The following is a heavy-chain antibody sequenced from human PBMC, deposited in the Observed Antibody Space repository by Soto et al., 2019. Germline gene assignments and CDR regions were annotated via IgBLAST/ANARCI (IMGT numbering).Heavy chain of an antibody. CDR2: ISSSSSTI. CDR1: GFTFSSYS. Sequence: GGSLRLSCAASGFTFSSYSMNWVRQAPGKGLEWVSYISSSSSTIYYADSVKGRFTISRDNAKNSLYLQMNSLRDEDTAVYYCARLITGTTAYYYYGMDVWGQGTTVTVSS. V-gene: IGHV3-48*02. CDR3: ARLITGTTAYYYYGMDV. D-gene: IGHD1-7*01. J-gene: IGHJ6*02.